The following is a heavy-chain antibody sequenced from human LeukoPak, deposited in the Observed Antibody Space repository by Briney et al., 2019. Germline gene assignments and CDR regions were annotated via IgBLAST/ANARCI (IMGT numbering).Heavy chain of an antibody. J-gene: IGHJ6*02. Sequence: ASVKVSCKAYGYTFTGYYMHLVRQAPGQGLEWMGWINPNSGGTNYAQKFQGRVTMTRDTSISTAYMELSRLRSDDTAVYYCARGSWSYYYYGMDVWGQGTTVTVSS. CDR1: GYTFTGYY. V-gene: IGHV1-2*02. CDR3: ARGSWSYYYYGMDV. CDR2: INPNSGGT. D-gene: IGHD2-15*01.